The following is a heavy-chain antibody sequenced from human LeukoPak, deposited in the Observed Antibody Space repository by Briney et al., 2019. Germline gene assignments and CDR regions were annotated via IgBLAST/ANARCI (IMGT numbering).Heavy chain of an antibody. D-gene: IGHD3-22*01. CDR3: ARRGVDSSGYRDAFDI. J-gene: IGHJ3*02. CDR1: GYSFTSYW. Sequence: GESLKISCKGSGYSFTSYWIGWVRQMPGKGLEWMAIIYPDDSDTTYSPSFQGQVTISADKSISTAYLQWSSMTASDTAMYYCARRGVDSSGYRDAFDIWGQGTMVTVSS. CDR2: IYPDDSDT. V-gene: IGHV5-51*01.